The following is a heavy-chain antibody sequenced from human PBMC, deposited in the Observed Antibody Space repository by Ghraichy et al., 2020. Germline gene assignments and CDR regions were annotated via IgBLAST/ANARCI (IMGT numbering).Heavy chain of an antibody. CDR3: ARDYYDFWSGYTWFDP. Sequence: GGSLRLSCAASGFTFSSYGMHWVRQAPGKGLEWVAVIWYDGSNKYYADSVKGRFTISRDNSKNTLYLQMNSLRAEDTAVYYCARDYYDFWSGYTWFDPWGQGTLVTVSS. J-gene: IGHJ5*02. V-gene: IGHV3-33*01. D-gene: IGHD3-3*01. CDR1: GFTFSSYG. CDR2: IWYDGSNK.